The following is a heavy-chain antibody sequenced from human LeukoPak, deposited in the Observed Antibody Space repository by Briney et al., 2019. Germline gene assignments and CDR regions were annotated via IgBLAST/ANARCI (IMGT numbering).Heavy chain of an antibody. CDR3: ARDITISGVTINFDY. CDR1: GFTFGGYN. D-gene: IGHD3-3*01. CDR2: ISLSGSKI. V-gene: IGHV3-48*01. J-gene: IGHJ4*02. Sequence: GGSLRLSCAASGFTFGGYNMNWIRQAPGKGLEWVSYISLSGSKIDYADSVKGRFTISRDNAKNSLYLQMNSLRAEDTAVYYCARDITISGVTINFDYWAGEPWSPSPQ.